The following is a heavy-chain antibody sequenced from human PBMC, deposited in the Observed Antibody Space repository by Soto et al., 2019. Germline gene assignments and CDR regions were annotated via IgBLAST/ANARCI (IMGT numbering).Heavy chain of an antibody. Sequence: QVQLVQSGAEVKKPGSSVKVSCKASGGTFSSYAISWVRQAPGQGLEWMGGIIPIFGTANYAQKFQGRVTITADESTSTAYMELSSLRSEDTAVYYCARDGDGINGSGYYDSSGPWGQGTLVTVSS. V-gene: IGHV1-69*12. CDR1: GGTFSSYA. D-gene: IGHD3-22*01. J-gene: IGHJ5*02. CDR3: ARDGDGINGSGYYDSSGP. CDR2: IIPIFGTA.